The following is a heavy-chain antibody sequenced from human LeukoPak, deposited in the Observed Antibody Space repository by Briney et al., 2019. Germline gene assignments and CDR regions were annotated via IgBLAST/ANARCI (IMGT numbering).Heavy chain of an antibody. Sequence: GGSLRLSCAASGFTFSSYAMHWVRQAPGRGLEYVSAISSNGGSTYYANSVKGRFTISRDNSKNTLYLQMGSLRAEDMAVYYCARSAIPCGDCVDYWGQGTLVTVSS. D-gene: IGHD2-21*02. V-gene: IGHV3-64*01. J-gene: IGHJ4*02. CDR1: GFTFSSYA. CDR3: ARSAIPCGDCVDY. CDR2: ISSNGGST.